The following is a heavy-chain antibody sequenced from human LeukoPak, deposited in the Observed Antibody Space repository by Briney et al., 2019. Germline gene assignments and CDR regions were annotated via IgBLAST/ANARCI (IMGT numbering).Heavy chain of an antibody. D-gene: IGHD3-16*01. CDR1: GGTFSSYA. CDR2: IIPIFGTA. Sequence: ASVTVSCKASGGTFSSYAISWVRQAPGQGLEWMGRIIPIFGTANYAQKFQGRVTITTDESTSTAYMELSSLRSEDTAVYYCARVNRFGQDDWGQETLVTVSS. V-gene: IGHV1-69*05. CDR3: ARVNRFGQDD. J-gene: IGHJ4*02.